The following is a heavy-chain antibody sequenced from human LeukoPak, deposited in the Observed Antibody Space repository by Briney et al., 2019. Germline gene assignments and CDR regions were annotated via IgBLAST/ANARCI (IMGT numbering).Heavy chain of an antibody. D-gene: IGHD4-23*01. Sequence: SVKLSCNASAGTFTSNAIRLVRHAPGQGLEWMGRIISIFGTANYEQKFQGRVTITTDESTSTAYMELSSLRSEDTAVYYCARELGGNGFQHWGQGTLVTVSS. CDR2: IISIFGTA. CDR1: AGTFTSNA. J-gene: IGHJ1*01. CDR3: ARELGGNGFQH. V-gene: IGHV1-69*05.